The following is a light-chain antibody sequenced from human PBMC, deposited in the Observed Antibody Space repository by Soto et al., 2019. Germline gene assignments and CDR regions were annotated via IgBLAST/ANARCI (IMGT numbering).Light chain of an antibody. J-gene: IGLJ2*01. CDR1: SGDVGSYNL. Sequence: QSALTQHASVSGSPGQSITISCTGTSGDVGSYNLVSWYQQHPGKAPKLMIYEGSKRPSGVSNRFSVSKSGNTASLTISGLQAEDEADYYCCSYAGRSTYVFGVGTKLTVL. CDR3: CSYAGRSTYV. V-gene: IGLV2-23*01. CDR2: EGS.